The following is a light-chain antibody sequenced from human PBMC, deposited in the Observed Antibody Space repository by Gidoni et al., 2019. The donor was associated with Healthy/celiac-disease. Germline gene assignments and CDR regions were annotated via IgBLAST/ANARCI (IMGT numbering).Light chain of an antibody. CDR1: YSSVGTNT. CDR3: ASWEDTLNGPV. V-gene: IGLV1-44*01. CDR2: NNS. J-gene: IGLJ3*02. Sequence: LTQPPSVSGTPGQRVTISCSGTYSSVGTNTVNWYQQFPGAAPRLLILNNSQRPSGVPSRFSCSKSGTSASLAISGLPSEDAADYFCASWEDTLNGPVFGGGTKVTVL.